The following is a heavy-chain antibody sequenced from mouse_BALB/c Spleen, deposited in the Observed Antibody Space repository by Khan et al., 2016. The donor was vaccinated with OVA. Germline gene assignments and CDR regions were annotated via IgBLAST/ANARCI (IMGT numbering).Heavy chain of an antibody. Sequence: EVQLQESGPGLVKPSQSLSLTCTVTGYSITSGYAWYWIRQFPGSILEWMGYISYSGGTSYNPSLKSRISITRDTSKNQFFLQLISVTTEDTATYYCARGNSYGYYFDYWGQGTTLTVSS. CDR2: ISYSGGT. CDR3: ARGNSYGYYFDY. D-gene: IGHD1-1*01. CDR1: GYSITSGYA. J-gene: IGHJ2*01. V-gene: IGHV3-2*02.